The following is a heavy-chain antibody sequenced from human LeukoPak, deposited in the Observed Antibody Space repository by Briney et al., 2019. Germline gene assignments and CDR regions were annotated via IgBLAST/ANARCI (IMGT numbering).Heavy chain of an antibody. CDR2: ISAYNGNT. D-gene: IGHD5-18*01. V-gene: IGHV1-18*01. CDR1: GYTFTSYG. J-gene: IGHJ5*02. CDR3: ARAPPRGYSYLFDP. Sequence: ASVKVSCKASGYTFTSYGISWVRQAPGQGLEWMGWISAYNGNTNYAQKLQGRVTMTTDTSTGTAYMELRSLRSDDTAVYYCARAPPRGYSYLFDPWGQGTLATVSS.